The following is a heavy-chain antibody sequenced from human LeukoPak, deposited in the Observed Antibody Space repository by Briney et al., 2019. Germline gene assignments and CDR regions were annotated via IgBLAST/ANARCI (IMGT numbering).Heavy chain of an antibody. V-gene: IGHV4-59*01. CDR1: GRSISSYY. CDR3: ARDSAWFIY. CDR2: IYYSETP. J-gene: IGHJ4*02. D-gene: IGHD6-19*01. Sequence: SDTLSLTRTVSGRSISSYYWSWIPQPTGKGLEWIGYIYYSETPTYTPSLRSRVTISVHTSKNQFYLNLSSVTAADTAVDYCARDSAWFIYWGQGIPVTVSS.